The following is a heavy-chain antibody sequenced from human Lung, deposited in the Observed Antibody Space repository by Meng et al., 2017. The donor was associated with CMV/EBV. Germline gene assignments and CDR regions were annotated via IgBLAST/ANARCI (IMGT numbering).Heavy chain of an antibody. D-gene: IGHD2-2*01. Sequence: ESPKISCPASGCTDSSNYMSWVRQPPGKGLEWVSVIYSGVSTYYADSVKARFTISRDNSKNTLYLQFNSLIAEDTAVYYCAKYNCSSTRCYSLYYYGMDVXGQGXTVTVSS. CDR1: GCTDSSNY. J-gene: IGHJ6*02. V-gene: IGHV3-53*01. CDR3: AKYNCSSTRCYSLYYYGMDV. CDR2: IYSGVST.